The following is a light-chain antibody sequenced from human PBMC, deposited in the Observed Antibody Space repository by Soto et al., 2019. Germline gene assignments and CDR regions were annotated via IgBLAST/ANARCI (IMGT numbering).Light chain of an antibody. CDR3: QQTFSTPRT. V-gene: IGKV1-39*01. J-gene: IGKJ1*01. Sequence: DTQMTQPPSSLSASVGDRVTITCRASQNVRSYVNWYQQIPGKAPKLLIYETSTLHSGVPSTFSGDGYGTHFTLSISSLHPEDFATYYCQQTFSTPRTFGQGTKVDIK. CDR2: ETS. CDR1: QNVRSY.